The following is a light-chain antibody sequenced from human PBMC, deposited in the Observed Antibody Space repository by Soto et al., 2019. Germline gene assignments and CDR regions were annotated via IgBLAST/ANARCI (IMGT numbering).Light chain of an antibody. CDR2: GAS. CDR3: QQYGDPPIT. V-gene: IGKV3-20*01. Sequence: EIVLTQSPGTLSLSPGERATLSCRASQSVSSNYLAWYQQKPGQAPRLLIYGASNRATGILDRFSGSGSGTDFTLTISRLDSGDFAVFYCQQYGDPPITFGQETRLVIK. CDR1: QSVSSNY. J-gene: IGKJ5*01.